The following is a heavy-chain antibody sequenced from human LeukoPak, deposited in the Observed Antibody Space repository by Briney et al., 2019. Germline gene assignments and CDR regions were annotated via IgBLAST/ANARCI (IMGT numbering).Heavy chain of an antibody. D-gene: IGHD3-10*01. V-gene: IGHV4-34*01. Sequence: SETVSLTCSVYGVSFCGYYWIWLRQPRGEGLEGIVEINHSESNNYHPSLESRVTITVDTSKKQFSVTQSPVTAADTAVYFCGGAGMDRGLHTAPRQRREYYFDYWGQGTLVTVSS. CDR1: GVSFCGYY. CDR2: INHSESN. CDR3: GGAGMDRGLHTAPRQRREYYFDY. J-gene: IGHJ4*02.